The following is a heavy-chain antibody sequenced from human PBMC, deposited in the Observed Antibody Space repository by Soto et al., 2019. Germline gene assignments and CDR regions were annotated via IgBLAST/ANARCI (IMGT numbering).Heavy chain of an antibody. CDR2: IYYSGST. V-gene: IGHV4-31*03. J-gene: IGHJ4*02. Sequence: PSETLSLTCTVSCGSISSVDYYWSWIRQHPGKGLEWIGYIYYSGSTYYNPSLKSRVTISVDTSKNQFSLKLSSVTAADTAVYYCARDVSPTYWGQGMLVTVSS. CDR3: ARDVSPTY. CDR1: CGSISSVDYY.